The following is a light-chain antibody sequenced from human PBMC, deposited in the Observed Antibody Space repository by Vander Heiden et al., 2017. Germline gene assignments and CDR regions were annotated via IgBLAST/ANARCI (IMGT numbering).Light chain of an antibody. Sequence: IQMTQSPSSLSAYVGDTITISCRASQSFSTYLNWYQQKPGEVPKVLIFRASTLQSGVPSRFSGSGSGTYFTLTISPLHPEDFATYYCQQSSGTPWTFGQRTKVEI. CDR3: QQSSGTPWT. V-gene: IGKV1-39*01. CDR2: RAS. J-gene: IGKJ1*01. CDR1: QSFSTY.